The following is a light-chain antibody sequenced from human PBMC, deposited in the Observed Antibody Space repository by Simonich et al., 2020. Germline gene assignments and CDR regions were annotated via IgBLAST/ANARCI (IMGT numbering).Light chain of an antibody. CDR2: RNN. J-gene: IGLJ3*02. Sequence: QSVLTQPPSASGTPGQRVTISCSGSSSNIGSNTVNWYQQLPGTAPKLLIYRNNQRLSGVPDRFSGSKSGTSASLAISGLQSEDEADYYCAAWDDSLSGWVFGGGTKLTVL. CDR3: AAWDDSLSGWV. CDR1: SSNIGSNT. V-gene: IGLV1-44*01.